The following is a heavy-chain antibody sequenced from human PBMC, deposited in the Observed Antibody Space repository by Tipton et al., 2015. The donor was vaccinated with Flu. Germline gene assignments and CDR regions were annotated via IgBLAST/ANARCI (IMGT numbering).Heavy chain of an antibody. CDR2: VSRSGDT. CDR1: GDSISSDYY. V-gene: IGHV4-38-2*01. CDR3: ARRDYSNYVSDPKSWFDP. Sequence: GLVKPSETLSLTCAVSGDSISSDYYWGWIRQFPGKGLEWIGTVSRSGDTNYNPSLRSRVTISIDRSKNQFSLKIKSVTAADMAVYYCARRDYSNYVSDPKSWFDPWGQGTLVAVSS. D-gene: IGHD4-11*01. J-gene: IGHJ5*02.